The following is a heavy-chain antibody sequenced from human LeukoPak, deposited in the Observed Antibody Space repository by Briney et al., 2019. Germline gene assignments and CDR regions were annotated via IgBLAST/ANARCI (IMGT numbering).Heavy chain of an antibody. J-gene: IGHJ4*02. D-gene: IGHD2-8*01. Sequence: SVNVSCKSSGGTFSIYAISWVRQAPGQGLEWMGGIIPIFGTANYSQKVQGRVTITADESTSTAYMELSSLRSEDTAVYYCARGLGVPHRFDYWGQGTLVTVSS. CDR1: GGTFSIYA. V-gene: IGHV1-69*13. CDR2: IIPIFGTA. CDR3: ARGLGVPHRFDY.